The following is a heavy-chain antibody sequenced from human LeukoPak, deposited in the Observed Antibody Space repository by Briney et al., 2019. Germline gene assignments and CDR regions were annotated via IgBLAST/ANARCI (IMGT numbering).Heavy chain of an antibody. CDR2: ISYDGSNN. J-gene: IGHJ4*02. V-gene: IGHV3-30-3*01. Sequence: GGSLRLSCAASGFTFSSYAMHWVRQAPGKGLEWVAVISYDGSNNYYADSVKGRFTISRDNSKNTLYLQMNSLRAEDTAVYYCARDEVVVVPAAFIDYWGQGTLVTVSS. CDR3: ARDEVVVVPAAFIDY. CDR1: GFTFSSYA. D-gene: IGHD2-2*01.